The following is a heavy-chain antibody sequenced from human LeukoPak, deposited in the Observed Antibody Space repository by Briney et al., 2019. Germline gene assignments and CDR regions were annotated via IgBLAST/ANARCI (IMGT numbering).Heavy chain of an antibody. Sequence: GGSLRLSCDASGFTFGNSAMNWVRQAPGEGLEWVSGISASGEAYYAESVKGRFTISRDNSRNTLYVQMDNLRAVDTAIYYCVKDKSRYPVYYFDYWGQGTLVTVSS. CDR2: ISASGEA. V-gene: IGHV3-23*01. CDR1: GFTFGNSA. CDR3: VKDKSRYPVYYFDY. J-gene: IGHJ4*02. D-gene: IGHD3-9*01.